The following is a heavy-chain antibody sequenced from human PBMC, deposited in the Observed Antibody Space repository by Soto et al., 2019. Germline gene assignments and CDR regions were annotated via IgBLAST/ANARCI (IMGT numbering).Heavy chain of an antibody. J-gene: IGHJ4*02. Sequence: SETLSLTCTVSGGSISSYYWSWIRQPPGKGLEWIGYIYYSGSTNYNPSLKSRVTISVDTSKNQFSLKLSSVTVADTAVYYCARVDAHKYYFDYWGQGTLVTVSS. V-gene: IGHV4-59*01. CDR2: IYYSGST. D-gene: IGHD3-9*01. CDR3: ARVDAHKYYFDY. CDR1: GGSISSYY.